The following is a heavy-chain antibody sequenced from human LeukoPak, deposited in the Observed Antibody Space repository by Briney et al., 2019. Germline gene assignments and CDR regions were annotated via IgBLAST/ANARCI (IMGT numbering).Heavy chain of an antibody. Sequence: PGGSLRLSRAASGFIFSSYAMYWVRQAPGKGLEWVALISFDENRKYYRDSVKGRFTISRDNSNNTMHLQMNSVRPEDTAVYFCARNYYHSSAPGSWFDPWGQGTLVTVSS. CDR3: ARNYYHSSAPGSWFDP. CDR1: GFIFSSYA. D-gene: IGHD3-22*01. J-gene: IGHJ5*02. CDR2: ISFDENRK. V-gene: IGHV3-30*04.